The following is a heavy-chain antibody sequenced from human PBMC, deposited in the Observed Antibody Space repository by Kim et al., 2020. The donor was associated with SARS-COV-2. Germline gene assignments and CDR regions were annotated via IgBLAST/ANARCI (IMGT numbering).Heavy chain of an antibody. D-gene: IGHD3-22*01. V-gene: IGHV1-46*01. J-gene: IGHJ4*02. Sequence: SYAQKFQGRVTMTRDTSTSTVYMELSSLRSEDTAVYYCAIYDSSGYARDYWGQGTLVTVSS. CDR3: AIYDSSGYARDY.